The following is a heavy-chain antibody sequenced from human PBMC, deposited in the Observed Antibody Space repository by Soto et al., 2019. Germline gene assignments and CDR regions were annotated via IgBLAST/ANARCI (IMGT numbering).Heavy chain of an antibody. J-gene: IGHJ5*02. D-gene: IGHD6-13*01. CDR1: GGPFRSYA. V-gene: IGHV1-69*12. CDR3: ARDRDSSSWYGYWCDP. Sequence: QVQLVQSGAEVKKPGSSVQVSCKASGGPFRSYALSWVRQAPGQGLAWMGGIIPIFGTANYAQKFQGRVTITADESTSTAYMELSSLRSEDTAVDYCARDRDSSSWYGYWCDPWGQGALVTVSP. CDR2: IIPIFGTA.